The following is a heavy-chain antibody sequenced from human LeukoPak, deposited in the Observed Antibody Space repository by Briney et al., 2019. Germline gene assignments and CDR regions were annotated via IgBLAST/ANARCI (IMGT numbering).Heavy chain of an antibody. J-gene: IGHJ4*02. D-gene: IGHD6-19*01. CDR1: GYTFTGYY. CDR3: ARGGYSSGWYPYYFDY. Sequence: ASVKVSCKASGYTFTGYYMHWVRQAPGQGLEWMGWINPNSGGTNYAQKFQGRVTMTRDTSISTAYTELSRLRSDDTAVYYCARGGYSSGWYPYYFDYWGLGTLVTVSS. CDR2: INPNSGGT. V-gene: IGHV1-2*02.